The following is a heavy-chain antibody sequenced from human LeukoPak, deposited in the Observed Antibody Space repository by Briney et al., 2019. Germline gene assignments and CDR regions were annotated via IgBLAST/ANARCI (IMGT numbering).Heavy chain of an antibody. J-gene: IGHJ6*02. Sequence: GGSLRLSCAASGFTFDDYTMHWVRQAPGKGLEWVSLISWDGGSTYYADSVKGRFTISRDNSKNSLYLQMNSLRTEDTALYYCAKDNHCSSTSCAKSRYYYYYYGMDVWGQGTTVTVSS. V-gene: IGHV3-43*01. CDR2: ISWDGGST. CDR3: AKDNHCSSTSCAKSRYYYYYYGMDV. D-gene: IGHD2-2*01. CDR1: GFTFDDYT.